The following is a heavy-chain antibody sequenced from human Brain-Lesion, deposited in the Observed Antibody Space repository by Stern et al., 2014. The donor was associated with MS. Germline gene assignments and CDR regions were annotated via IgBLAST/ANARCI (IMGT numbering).Heavy chain of an antibody. CDR3: ARDQRGITIFGVVTDYYYLGMDV. Sequence: EQLGESGAEVKKPGASVKVSCKTSGYIFTGYYIHWVRQAPGQGLEWMAWINPNTGGTKYAQKFQGRVTMSRDTSISTAYVELSSLTSDDTAVYYCARDQRGITIFGVVTDYYYLGMDVWGQGTTVTVSS. CDR2: INPNTGGT. D-gene: IGHD3-3*01. V-gene: IGHV1-2*02. J-gene: IGHJ6*02. CDR1: GYIFTGYY.